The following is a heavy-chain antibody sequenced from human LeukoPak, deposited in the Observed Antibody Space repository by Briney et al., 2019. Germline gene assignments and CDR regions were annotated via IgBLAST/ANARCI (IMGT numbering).Heavy chain of an antibody. J-gene: IGHJ4*02. CDR3: ARGVRAVTTNYFDY. CDR2: ISYDGSKK. V-gene: IGHV3-30*04. CDR1: GFTFSDYA. D-gene: IGHD4-11*01. Sequence: GGSLRLSCAASGFTFSDYAMHWLRQAPGKGLEWVAVISYDGSKKYYADSVKGRFTISRDNSKNTLYLQMNSLRAEDTAVYYCARGVRAVTTNYFDYWGQGTLVTVSS.